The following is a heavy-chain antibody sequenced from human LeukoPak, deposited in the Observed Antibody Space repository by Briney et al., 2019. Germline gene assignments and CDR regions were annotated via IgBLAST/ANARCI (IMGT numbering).Heavy chain of an antibody. Sequence: GGSLRLSCAASGFTVSSNYMSWVRQAPGKGLEWVSLIYSGADTYYADSVKGRFTISRDNSKNTLYLQMNSLRAEDTAVYYCAKDQWELTWADAFDIWGQGTMVTVSS. D-gene: IGHD1-26*01. V-gene: IGHV3-53*01. CDR1: GFTVSSNY. CDR3: AKDQWELTWADAFDI. J-gene: IGHJ3*02. CDR2: IYSGADT.